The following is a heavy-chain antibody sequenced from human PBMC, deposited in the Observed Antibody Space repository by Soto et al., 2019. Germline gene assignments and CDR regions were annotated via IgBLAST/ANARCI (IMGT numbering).Heavy chain of an antibody. CDR1: GFTFSSYA. J-gene: IGHJ6*02. V-gene: IGHV3-30-3*01. Sequence: GSLRLSCAASGFTFSSYAMHWVRQAPGKGLEWVAVISYDGSNKYYADSVKGRFTISRDNSKNTLYLQMNSLRAEDTAVYYCAREGYYGSGSYYNSYGMDVWGQGTTVTVSS. D-gene: IGHD3-10*01. CDR2: ISYDGSNK. CDR3: AREGYYGSGSYYNSYGMDV.